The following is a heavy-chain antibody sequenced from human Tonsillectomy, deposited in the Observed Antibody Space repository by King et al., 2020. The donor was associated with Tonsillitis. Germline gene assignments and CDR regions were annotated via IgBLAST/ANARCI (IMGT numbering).Heavy chain of an antibody. Sequence: VQLVESGGGLVQPGGSLRLSCAASGFTFSRYWMTWVRQAPGKGLEWVAHIKQDGSEKNYVDSVKGRFTISRDNANSSLYLQMNSLRAEDTAVYYCARESSGLDPWGQGTLVTVSS. J-gene: IGHJ5*02. D-gene: IGHD3-16*02. V-gene: IGHV3-7*01. CDR3: ARESSGLDP. CDR2: IKQDGSEK. CDR1: GFTFSRYW.